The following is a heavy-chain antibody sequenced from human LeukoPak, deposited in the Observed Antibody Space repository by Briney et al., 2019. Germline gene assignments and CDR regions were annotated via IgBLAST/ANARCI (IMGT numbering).Heavy chain of an antibody. CDR1: GFSFSSYG. CDR3: ARSSGWYPWGDY. Sequence: PGRSLRLSCAASGFSFSSYGMHWVRQAPGKGLEWVAVISYEGSNEHYADSVKGRFTISRDNSKSTLYLQMTSLKTEDTAVYYCARSSGWYPWGDYWGQGTLVTVSS. J-gene: IGHJ4*02. CDR2: ISYEGSNE. D-gene: IGHD6-19*01. V-gene: IGHV3-30*03.